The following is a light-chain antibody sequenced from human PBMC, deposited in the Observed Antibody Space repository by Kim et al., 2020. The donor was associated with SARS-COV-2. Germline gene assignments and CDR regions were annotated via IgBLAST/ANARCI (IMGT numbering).Light chain of an antibody. V-gene: IGKV1-5*03. J-gene: IGKJ2*01. Sequence: DIQMTQSPYTLSASVGDRVTITCRASQSVNSWLAWFQQKPGKAPKLLISKASNLESGVPSRFSGSGSGTEFTLTISGLQPDDFATYYCQEQNSYPLTFGQGTKVDIK. CDR2: KAS. CDR1: QSVNSW. CDR3: QEQNSYPLT.